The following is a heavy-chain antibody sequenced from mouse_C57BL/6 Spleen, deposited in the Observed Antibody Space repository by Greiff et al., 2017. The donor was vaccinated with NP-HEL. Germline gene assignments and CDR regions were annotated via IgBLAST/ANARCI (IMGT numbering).Heavy chain of an antibody. J-gene: IGHJ2*01. CDR3: ARRTNWDRSKDD. V-gene: IGHV1-81*01. CDR2: IYPRSGNT. CDR1: GYTFTSYG. Sequence: VQLQQSGAELARPGASVKLSCKASGYTFTSYGISWVKQRTGQGLEWIGEIYPRSGNTYYNEKFKGKATLTADKSSSTAYMELRSLTSEDSAVYFCARRTNWDRSKDDWGQGTTLTVSS. D-gene: IGHD4-1*01.